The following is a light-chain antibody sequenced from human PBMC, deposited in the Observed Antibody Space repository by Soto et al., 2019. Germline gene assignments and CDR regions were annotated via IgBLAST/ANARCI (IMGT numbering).Light chain of an antibody. J-gene: IGLJ2*01. Sequence: QSALTQPGSVSGSPGQSITVSCTGTSSDVGGYNLVSWYQQHPGKAPKLMIYEGSKRPSGVSHRFSGSKSANTASLPISWLQAEDDAAYYCCSYAASSTVVFGGGTKLTVL. CDR1: SSDVGGYNL. V-gene: IGLV2-23*01. CDR3: CSYAASSTVV. CDR2: EGS.